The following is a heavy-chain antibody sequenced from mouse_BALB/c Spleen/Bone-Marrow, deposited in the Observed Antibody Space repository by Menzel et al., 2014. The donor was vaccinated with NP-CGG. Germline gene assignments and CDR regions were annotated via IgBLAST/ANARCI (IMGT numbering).Heavy chain of an antibody. V-gene: IGHV1-4*01. CDR1: GYTFTSYT. D-gene: IGHD2-3*01. J-gene: IGHJ1*01. CDR3: APYDGYYNWYFDV. CDR2: IDPSSGYS. Sequence: VQLQQSGAELARPGASVKMSCKASGYTFTSYTMHWIKQRPGQGLEWIGYIDPSSGYSNYNQKFKDKATLTADISSSTAYMRLSSLTSEDSAVYYCAPYDGYYNWYFDVWGAGTTVTVSS.